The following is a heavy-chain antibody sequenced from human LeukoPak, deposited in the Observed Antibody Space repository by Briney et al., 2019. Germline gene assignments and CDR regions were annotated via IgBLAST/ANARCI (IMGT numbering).Heavy chain of an antibody. D-gene: IGHD4-17*01. CDR1: GGSISSYY. J-gene: IGHJ3*02. CDR3: TSALYGDYVSDAFDI. Sequence: SETLSLTCTVSGGSISSYYWSWIRQPPGKGLEWIGYIYYSGSTNYNPSLKSRVTISVDTSKNQFSLKLSSVTAADTAVYYCTSALYGDYVSDAFDIWGQGTMVTVSS. CDR2: IYYSGST. V-gene: IGHV4-59*01.